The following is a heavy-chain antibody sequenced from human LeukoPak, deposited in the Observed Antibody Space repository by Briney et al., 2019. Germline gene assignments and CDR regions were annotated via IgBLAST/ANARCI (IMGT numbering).Heavy chain of an antibody. V-gene: IGHV4-4*02. CDR1: GGSISSSNW. Sequence: SETLSLTCAVSGGSISSSNWWSWVRQPPGKGLEWIGEIYHSGSTNYNPSLKSRVTISVDKSKNQFSLKLSSVTAADTAVYYCARDQRWFGELSDYDLGDYWGQGTLVTVSS. CDR2: IYHSGST. CDR3: ARDQRWFGELSDYDLGDY. D-gene: IGHD3-10*01. J-gene: IGHJ4*02.